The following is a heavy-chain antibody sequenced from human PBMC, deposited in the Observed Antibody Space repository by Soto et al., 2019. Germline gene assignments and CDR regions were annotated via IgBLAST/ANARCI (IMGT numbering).Heavy chain of an antibody. J-gene: IGHJ4*02. CDR2: ISSSSSYI. Sequence: EVQLVESGGGLVKPGGSLRLSCAASGFTFSSYSMNWVRQAPGKGLAWVSSISSSSSYIYYADSVKGRFTISRDNAKNSLYLQMNSMIAEDTAVYYCARDQPGYSYGYGLGYWGQGTLVTVSS. CDR3: ARDQPGYSYGYGLGY. V-gene: IGHV3-21*01. D-gene: IGHD5-18*01. CDR1: GFTFSSYS.